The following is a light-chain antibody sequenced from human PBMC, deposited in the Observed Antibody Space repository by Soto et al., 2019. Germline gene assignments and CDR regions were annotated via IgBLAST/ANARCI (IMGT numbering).Light chain of an antibody. CDR3: LISYSGPRV. V-gene: IGLV7-46*01. Sequence: QAVVTQAPSVTVSPGGPVTLTCDSSTGPVTSGRYPYWFHQKPGQAPRTLIYDTSVKYSWTPARFSGSLLRGKAALTLSGARPEDEADYSCLISYSGPRVLRGGNK. CDR2: DTS. CDR1: TGPVTSGRY. J-gene: IGLJ3*02.